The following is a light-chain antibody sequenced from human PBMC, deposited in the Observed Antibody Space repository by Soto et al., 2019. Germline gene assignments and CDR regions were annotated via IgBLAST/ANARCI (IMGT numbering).Light chain of an antibody. CDR3: QQYGSSPET. J-gene: IGKJ1*01. Sequence: EIEMTQSPATLSVSPWEESTLPFMASQSVSSNLAWYQQKPGQAPRLLIYDASTRATGIPARFSGSGSGTDFTLTISRLEPEDFAVYYCQQYGSSPETFGQGTKVDIK. CDR2: DAS. CDR1: QSVSSN. V-gene: IGKV3-15*01.